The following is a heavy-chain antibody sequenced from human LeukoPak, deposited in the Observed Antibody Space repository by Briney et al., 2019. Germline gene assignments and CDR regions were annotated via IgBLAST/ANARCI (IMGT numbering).Heavy chain of an antibody. CDR1: GFTFSSYG. Sequence: GGFLRLSCAASGFTFSSYGMHWVRQAPGKGLEWVAVISYDGSNKYYADSVKGRFTISRDNAKNSLYLQMNSLRAEDTAVYYCASESTGIAAAGSSGRLYYFDYWGQGTLVTVSS. D-gene: IGHD6-13*01. CDR3: ASESTGIAAAGSSGRLYYFDY. CDR2: ISYDGSNK. J-gene: IGHJ4*02. V-gene: IGHV3-30*03.